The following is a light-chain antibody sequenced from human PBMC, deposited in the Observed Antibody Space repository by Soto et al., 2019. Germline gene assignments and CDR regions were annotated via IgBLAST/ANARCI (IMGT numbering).Light chain of an antibody. CDR2: EAS. J-gene: IGLJ2*01. CDR1: STDFVSYNR. CDR3: NSYATSSIVV. Sequence: QSALTQPPSVSGSPGQSVTISCTGTSTDFVSYNRVSWYQQPPGTAPKLIIYEASNRPSGVPDRFSGSKSGNTASLTISGLQAADEADYYCNSYATSSIVVFGGGTKLTVL. V-gene: IGLV2-18*02.